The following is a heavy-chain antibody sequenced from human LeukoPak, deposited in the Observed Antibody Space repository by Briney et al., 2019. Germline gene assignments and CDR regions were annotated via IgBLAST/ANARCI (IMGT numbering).Heavy chain of an antibody. J-gene: IGHJ6*03. CDR2: INHSGST. D-gene: IGHD2-21*02. V-gene: IGHV4-34*01. CDR1: GGSFSGYY. Sequence: PSETLSLTCAVYGGSFSGYYWNWIRQPPGKGLEWIGEINHSGSTNYNPSLKSRVTISVDTSKNQFSLKLSSVTAADTAVYYCARVTYYYYYMDVWGKGTTVTVSS. CDR3: ARVTYYYYYMDV.